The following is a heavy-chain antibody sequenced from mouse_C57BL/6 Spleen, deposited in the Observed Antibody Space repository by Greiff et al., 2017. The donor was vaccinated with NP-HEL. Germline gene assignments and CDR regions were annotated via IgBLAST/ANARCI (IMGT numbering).Heavy chain of an antibody. Sequence: VQLQQPGAELVKPGASVKMSCKASGYTFTSYWITWVKQRPGQGLEWIGDIYPGSGSTNYNEKFKSKATLTVDTSSSTAYMQLSSLTSEDSAVYYCARRGPYPVYYYAMDYWGQGTSVTVSS. J-gene: IGHJ4*01. CDR3: ARRGPYPVYYYAMDY. CDR1: GYTFTSYW. CDR2: IYPGSGST. D-gene: IGHD1-1*01. V-gene: IGHV1-55*01.